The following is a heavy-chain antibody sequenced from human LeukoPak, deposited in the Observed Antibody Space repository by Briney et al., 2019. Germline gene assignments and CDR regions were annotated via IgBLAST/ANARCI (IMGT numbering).Heavy chain of an antibody. D-gene: IGHD5-18*01. CDR3: ARDSGYSYGSIDY. J-gene: IGHJ4*02. CDR2: ISHDGNSK. CDR1: GFTLSTNG. Sequence: GRSLRLSCAASGFTLSTNGMHWVRQAPGKGLEWVAMISHDGNSKQYADLVKGRFTISRDNSKNTLYLQMNSLRAEDTAVYYCARDSGYSYGSIDYWGQGTLVTVSS. V-gene: IGHV3-30*03.